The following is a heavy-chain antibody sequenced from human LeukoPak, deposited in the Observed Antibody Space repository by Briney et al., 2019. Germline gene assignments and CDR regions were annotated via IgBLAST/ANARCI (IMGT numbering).Heavy chain of an antibody. V-gene: IGHV3-11*04. Sequence: PGGSLRLSCAASGFTVSSNYMSWVRQAPGKGLEWVSYMSSRGSIIFYADSVKGRFTISRDNAKNSLYLQMDSLRVEDTAVYYCARGAAGGMYNWFDPWGQGTLVTVSS. J-gene: IGHJ5*02. CDR3: ARGAAGGMYNWFDP. CDR1: GFTVSSNY. D-gene: IGHD6-13*01. CDR2: MSSRGSII.